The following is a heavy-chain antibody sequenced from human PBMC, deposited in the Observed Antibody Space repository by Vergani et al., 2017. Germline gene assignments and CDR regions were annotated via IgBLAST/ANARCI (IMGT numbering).Heavy chain of an antibody. Sequence: QVQLVESGGGVVQPGGSLRLSCIASGFTFRIYGMHWVRQAPGKGLEWVAFIRYDGTKRFYGDSVKGRFTISRDNSQTTVFLQMNSLRADDSAVYYCNVGAAGQDYWGQGTLVTVSS. CDR1: GFTFRIYG. CDR3: NVGAAGQDY. J-gene: IGHJ4*02. CDR2: IRYDGTKR. V-gene: IGHV3-30*02. D-gene: IGHD6-13*01.